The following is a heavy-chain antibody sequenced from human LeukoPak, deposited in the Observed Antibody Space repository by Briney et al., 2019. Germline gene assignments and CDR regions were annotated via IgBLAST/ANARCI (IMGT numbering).Heavy chain of an antibody. Sequence: PSETLSLTCTVSGGSISTYYWNWIRQPPGKGLEWIAYVYYSGSTNYNPSLKSRVTISVDTSKNQFSLELSSVTAADTAVYYCARVYYSNSYDYWYFDLWGRGTLVTVSS. CDR3: ARVYYSNSYDYWYFDL. D-gene: IGHD6-13*01. V-gene: IGHV4-59*01. CDR1: GGSISTYY. J-gene: IGHJ2*01. CDR2: VYYSGST.